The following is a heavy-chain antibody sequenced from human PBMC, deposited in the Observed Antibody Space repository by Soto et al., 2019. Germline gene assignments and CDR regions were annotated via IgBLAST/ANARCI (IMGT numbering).Heavy chain of an antibody. CDR2: ISWNSGSI. J-gene: IGHJ3*02. V-gene: IGHV3-9*01. Sequence: GGSLRLPCAASGFTFDDYAMHWVRQAPGKGLEWVSGISWNSGSIGYADSVKGRFTISRDNAKNSLYLQMNSLRAEDTALYYCAKDLEWELGAFDIWGQGTMVTVSS. CDR1: GFTFDDYA. D-gene: IGHD1-26*01. CDR3: AKDLEWELGAFDI.